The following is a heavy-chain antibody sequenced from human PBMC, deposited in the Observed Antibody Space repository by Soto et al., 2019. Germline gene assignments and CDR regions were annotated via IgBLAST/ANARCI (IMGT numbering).Heavy chain of an antibody. Sequence: ASVKVSCKASGYKFTTYFIHWVRQAPGQGLEWMGMIHPSGDTNYAPKFQGRVTMTRDTSITTAYMELSRLRSDDTAVYYCARNYYDSSDRDYLDYWGQGTPVTSPQ. J-gene: IGHJ4*02. D-gene: IGHD3-22*01. V-gene: IGHV1-2*02. CDR3: ARNYYDSSDRDYLDY. CDR1: GYKFTTYF. CDR2: IHPSGDT.